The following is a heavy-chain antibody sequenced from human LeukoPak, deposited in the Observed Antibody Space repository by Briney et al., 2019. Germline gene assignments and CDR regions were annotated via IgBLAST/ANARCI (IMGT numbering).Heavy chain of an antibody. J-gene: IGHJ4*02. CDR3: ASRNPYYYDSSGYSEPFDY. Sequence: GGSLRLSCAASGFTFSSYAMHWVRQAPGKGMEWVAAISSNGSNKYYADSVKGRFTISRDNSKNTLYLQMNSLRAEDTAVYYCASRNPYYYDSSGYSEPFDYWGQGTLVTVSS. D-gene: IGHD3-22*01. V-gene: IGHV3-30-3*01. CDR2: ISSNGSNK. CDR1: GFTFSSYA.